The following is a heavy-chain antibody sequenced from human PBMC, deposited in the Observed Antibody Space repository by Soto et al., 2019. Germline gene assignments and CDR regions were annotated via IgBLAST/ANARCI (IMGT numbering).Heavy chain of an antibody. CDR3: ARARGSYALDY. CDR1: GYTFTSYG. J-gene: IGHJ4*02. CDR2: ISANNGNT. D-gene: IGHD1-26*01. Sequence: QVQLVQSGAEVKKPGASVKVSCKASGYTFTSYGISWVRQAPGQGLEWMGWISANNGNTNYAQNLQGRVTMNTDTSTSPAYMELRSPRSDDTAVYSCARARGSYALDYWGQGTLVTVSS. V-gene: IGHV1-18*01.